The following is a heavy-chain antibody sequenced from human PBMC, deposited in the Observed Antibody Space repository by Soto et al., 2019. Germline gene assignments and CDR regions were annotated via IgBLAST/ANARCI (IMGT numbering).Heavy chain of an antibody. V-gene: IGHV5-51*01. J-gene: IGHJ4*02. CDR2: IYPGDSDT. D-gene: IGHD3-3*01. Sequence: GESLKISCKGSGYSFTSYWIGWVRQMPGKGLEWMGIIYPGDSDTRYSPSFQGQVTISADKSISTAYLQWSSLKASDTAMYYCASHERPLKGWSGYQADYWGQGTLVTVSS. CDR3: ASHERPLKGWSGYQADY. CDR1: GYSFTSYW.